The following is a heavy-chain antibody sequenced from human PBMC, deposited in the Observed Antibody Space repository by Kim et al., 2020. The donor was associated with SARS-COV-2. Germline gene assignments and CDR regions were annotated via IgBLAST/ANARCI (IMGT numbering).Heavy chain of an antibody. CDR3: AKDDGITGTLSY. J-gene: IGHJ4*02. Sequence: GGSLRLSCAASGFTFSSYGMHWVRQAPGKGLEWVAVISYDGSNKYYADSVKGRFTISRDNSKNTLYLQMNSLRAEDTAVYYCAKDDGITGTLSYWGQGTLVTVSS. D-gene: IGHD1-7*01. CDR1: GFTFSSYG. CDR2: ISYDGSNK. V-gene: IGHV3-30*18.